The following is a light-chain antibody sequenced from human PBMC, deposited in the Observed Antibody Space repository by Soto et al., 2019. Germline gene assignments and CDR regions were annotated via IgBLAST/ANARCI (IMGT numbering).Light chain of an antibody. J-gene: IGKJ1*01. CDR2: TAS. CDR1: QGIRNH. V-gene: IGKV1-9*01. Sequence: DIQLTQSPSFLSASVGDEVTITCRAIQGIRNHLAWYQQKPGKAPKLLIYTASTLQSGVPSRFSGGGSGTEFTLTIGSLQPEDFATYYCQQLNGFHQWTFGQGTKVDIK. CDR3: QQLNGFHQWT.